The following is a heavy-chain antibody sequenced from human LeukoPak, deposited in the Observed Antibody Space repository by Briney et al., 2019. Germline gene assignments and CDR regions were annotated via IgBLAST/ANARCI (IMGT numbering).Heavy chain of an antibody. CDR1: GYSFTSYW. V-gene: IGHV5-10-1*01. Sequence: GESLKISCKGSGYSFTSYWISWVRQMPGKGLEWMGRIDPSDSYTNYSPSFQGHVTISADKSIGTAYLQWSSLKASDTAMYYCARHDSPPYVWGMDVWGKGTTVTVSS. J-gene: IGHJ6*04. CDR3: ARHDSPPYVWGMDV. D-gene: IGHD3-16*01. CDR2: IDPSDSYT.